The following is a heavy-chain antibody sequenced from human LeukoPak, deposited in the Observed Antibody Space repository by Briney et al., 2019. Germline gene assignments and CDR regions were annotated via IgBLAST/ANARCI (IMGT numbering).Heavy chain of an antibody. Sequence: ASVKVSCKGSGYTFTSYYMHWVRQAPGQGLEWMGIINPSGGSTSYAQKFQGRVTMTRDTSTSTVYMELSSLRSEDTAMYYCARLGYYDILTGYSKGPSVLLPFDYWGQGTLVTVSS. D-gene: IGHD3-9*01. J-gene: IGHJ4*02. CDR1: GYTFTSYY. CDR2: INPSGGST. V-gene: IGHV1-46*01. CDR3: ARLGYYDILTGYSKGPSVLLPFDY.